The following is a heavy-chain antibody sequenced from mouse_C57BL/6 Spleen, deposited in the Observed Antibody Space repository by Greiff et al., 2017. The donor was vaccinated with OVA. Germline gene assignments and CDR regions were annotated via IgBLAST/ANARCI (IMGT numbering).Heavy chain of an antibody. CDR1: GYTFTSYW. V-gene: IGHV1-55*01. Sequence: VQLKQPGAELVKPGASVKMSCKASGYTFTSYWITWVKQRPGQGLEWIGDIYPGSGSTNYNEKFKSKATLTVDTSSSTAYMQLSSLTSEDSAVYYCARWVDYYAMDYWGQGTTVTVSS. CDR2: IYPGSGST. CDR3: ARWVDYYAMDY. J-gene: IGHJ4*01.